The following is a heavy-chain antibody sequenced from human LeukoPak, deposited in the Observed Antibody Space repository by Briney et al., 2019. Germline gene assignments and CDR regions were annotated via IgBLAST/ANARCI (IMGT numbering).Heavy chain of an antibody. D-gene: IGHD3-10*01. V-gene: IGHV1-2*02. J-gene: IGHJ4*02. CDR2: MNPNSGGT. CDR1: GYTFTSYN. CDR3: ARWGMVRGVIN. Sequence: ASVKVSCKASGYTFTSYNINWVRQATGQGLEWMGWMNPNSGGTNYAQKFQGGVTMTRDTSISTAYMELSRLRSDDTAVYYCARWGMVRGVINWGQGTLVTVSS.